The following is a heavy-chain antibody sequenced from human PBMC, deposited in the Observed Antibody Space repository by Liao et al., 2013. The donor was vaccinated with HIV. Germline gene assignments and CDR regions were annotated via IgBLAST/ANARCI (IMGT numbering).Heavy chain of an antibody. Sequence: QVQLQQWGAGLLKPSETLSLTCAVYGGSFSGYYWSWIRQPPGKGLEWIGEINHSGSTNYNPSLKSRVTISVDTSKNQFSLKLSSVTAADTALYYCARTRGSRYCSSTSCYLVDAFDIWGQGTMVTVSS. CDR2: INHSGST. D-gene: IGHD2-2*01. J-gene: IGHJ3*02. CDR1: GGSFSGYY. CDR3: ARTRGSRYCSSTSCYLVDAFDI. V-gene: IGHV4-34*01.